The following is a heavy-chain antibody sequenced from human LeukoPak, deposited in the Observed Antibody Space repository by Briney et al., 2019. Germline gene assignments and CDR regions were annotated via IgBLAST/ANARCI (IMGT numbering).Heavy chain of an antibody. D-gene: IGHD1-26*01. CDR3: ARGDPNRWELPFDY. V-gene: IGHV1-69*04. J-gene: IGHJ4*02. Sequence: GASVMVSCKASGGTFSSYAISWVRQAPGQGLEWMGRIIPILGIANYAQKFQGRVTITADKSTSTAYMELSSLRSEDTAVYYCARGDPNRWELPFDYWGQGTLVTVSS. CDR1: GGTFSSYA. CDR2: IIPILGIA.